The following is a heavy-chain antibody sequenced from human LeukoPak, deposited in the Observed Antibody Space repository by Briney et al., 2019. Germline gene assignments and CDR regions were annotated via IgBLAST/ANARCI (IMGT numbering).Heavy chain of an antibody. J-gene: IGHJ4*02. V-gene: IGHV3-21*04. CDR1: GFTFSSYS. CDR2: ISSSSSYI. Sequence: GGSLRLSCAASGFTFSSYSMNWVRQAPGKGLEWVSSISSSSSYIYYADSVKGRFTISRDNSKNTLFLQMNSLRAEDTAVFYCAKESGMYYYDTEYYFDYWGQGTLVTVSS. CDR3: AKESGMYYYDTEYYFDY. D-gene: IGHD3-22*01.